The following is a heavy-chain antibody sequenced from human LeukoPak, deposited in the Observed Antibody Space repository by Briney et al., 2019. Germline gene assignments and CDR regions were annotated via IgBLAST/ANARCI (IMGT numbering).Heavy chain of an antibody. D-gene: IGHD6-19*01. CDR1: GFTFSSYA. V-gene: IGHV3-23*01. CDR2: ISGSGGST. Sequence: GGSLRLSCAASGFTFSSYAMSWVRQAPGKGLEWVSAISGSGGSTYYADSVKGRFTISRDNFKNTLYLQMNSLRAEDTAVYYCAKGSRAYSSGWLDYWGQGTLVTVSS. CDR3: AKGSRAYSSGWLDY. J-gene: IGHJ4*02.